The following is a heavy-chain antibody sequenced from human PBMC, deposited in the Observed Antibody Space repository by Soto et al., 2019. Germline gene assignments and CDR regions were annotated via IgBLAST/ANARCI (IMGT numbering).Heavy chain of an antibody. CDR3: AKDWQGVYDYIWGSYHAPKYYFDY. CDR1: GFTFSSYA. D-gene: IGHD3-16*02. CDR2: ISGSGGST. J-gene: IGHJ4*02. Sequence: EVQLLESGGGLVQPGGSLRLSCAASGFTFSSYAMSWVRQAPGKGLEWVSAISGSGGSTYYADSVKGRFTISRDNSKNKLYLQMNSLRAEDTAVYYCAKDWQGVYDYIWGSYHAPKYYFDYWGQGTLVTVSS. V-gene: IGHV3-23*01.